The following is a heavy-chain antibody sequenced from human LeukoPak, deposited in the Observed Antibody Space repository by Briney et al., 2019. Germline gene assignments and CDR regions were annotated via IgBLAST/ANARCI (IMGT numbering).Heavy chain of an antibody. CDR1: GCTFTSYY. J-gene: IGHJ4*02. CDR3: ARDGDSSGYYSNFDY. CDR2: INPSGGST. D-gene: IGHD3-22*01. V-gene: IGHV1-46*01. Sequence: ASVKVSCKASGCTFTSYYMHWVRQAPGQGLEWMGIINPSGGSTSYAQKFQGRVTMTRDTSTSTVYMELSSLRSEDTAVYYCARDGDSSGYYSNFDYWGQGTLVTVSS.